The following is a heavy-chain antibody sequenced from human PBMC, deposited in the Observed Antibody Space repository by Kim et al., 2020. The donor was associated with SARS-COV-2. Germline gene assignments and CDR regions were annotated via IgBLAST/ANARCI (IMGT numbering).Heavy chain of an antibody. CDR1: GGTFSSYA. J-gene: IGHJ3*02. V-gene: IGHV1-69*13. CDR2: IIPIFGTA. Sequence: SVKVSCKASGGTFSSYAISWVRQAPGQGLEWMGGIIPIFGTANYAQKFQGRVTITADESTSTAYMELSSLRSEDTAVYYCARGSERRYFDWLLPNDAFDIWGQGTMVTVSS. D-gene: IGHD3-9*01. CDR3: ARGSERRYFDWLLPNDAFDI.